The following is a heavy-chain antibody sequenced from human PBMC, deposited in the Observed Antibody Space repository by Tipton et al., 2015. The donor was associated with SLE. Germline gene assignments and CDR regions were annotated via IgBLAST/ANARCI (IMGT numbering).Heavy chain of an antibody. CDR2: INHSGST. Sequence: TLSLTCTVSGGSFSSGGYSSWGWIRQSPEKGLEWIGEINHSGSTNYNPSLKSRVIISVDTSKNHFSLNLTSVTAADTAVYYCARSPYTSGWSATAGDYWGQGTLVTVSS. CDR1: GGSFSSGGYS. D-gene: IGHD6-19*01. V-gene: IGHV4-39*07. CDR3: ARSPYTSGWSATAGDY. J-gene: IGHJ4*02.